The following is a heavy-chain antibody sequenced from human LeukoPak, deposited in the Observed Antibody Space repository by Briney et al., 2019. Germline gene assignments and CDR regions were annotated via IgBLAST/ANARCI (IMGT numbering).Heavy chain of an antibody. D-gene: IGHD4-17*01. Sequence: ASVKVSCKASGYTFTSYYMHWVRQAPGQGLEWMGIINPSDGSTTYAQKFQGRVTMTRDTSTSTVYMELSSLRSEDTAVYYCARQDYGDYYYYALDVWGQGTTVTVSS. V-gene: IGHV1-46*01. J-gene: IGHJ6*02. CDR1: GYTFTSYY. CDR2: INPSDGST. CDR3: ARQDYGDYYYYALDV.